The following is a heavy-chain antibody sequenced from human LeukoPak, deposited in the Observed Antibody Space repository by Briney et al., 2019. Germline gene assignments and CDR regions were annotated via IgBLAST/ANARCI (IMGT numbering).Heavy chain of an antibody. J-gene: IGHJ3*02. D-gene: IGHD4-23*01. CDR3: ARDATVVTTGFDAFDI. CDR2: IIPIFGTA. V-gene: IGHV1-69*13. CDR1: GGTFSSYA. Sequence: VKVSCKASGGTFSSYAISWGRQAPGQGLEWMGGIIPIFGTANYAQKFQGRVTITTDESTSTAYTELSSLRPEDTAVYYCARDATVVTTGFDAFDIWGQGTMVTVSS.